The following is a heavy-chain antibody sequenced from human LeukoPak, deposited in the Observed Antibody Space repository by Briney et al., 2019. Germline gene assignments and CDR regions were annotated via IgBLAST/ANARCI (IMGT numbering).Heavy chain of an antibody. CDR3: ARDGYYYDSSGSYYFDY. D-gene: IGHD3-22*01. J-gene: IGHJ4*02. CDR1: GFTFSSYS. V-gene: IGHV3-21*01. Sequence: PGGSLRLSCAASGFTFSSYSMNWVRQAPGKGLEWVSSISSSSSYIYYADSVKGRFTISRDNAKNSLYLQMNSLRAEDTAVYYCARDGYYYDSSGSYYFDYWGQGTLVTVSS. CDR2: ISSSSSYI.